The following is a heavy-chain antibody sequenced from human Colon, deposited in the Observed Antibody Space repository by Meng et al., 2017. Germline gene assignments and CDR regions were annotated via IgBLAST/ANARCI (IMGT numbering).Heavy chain of an antibody. V-gene: IGHV3-23*03. CDR2: IYSGGST. CDR3: AKVVPRGELSPLDAFDI. J-gene: IGHJ3*02. CDR1: GFTFDDYA. D-gene: IGHD3-10*01. Sequence: GESLKISCAASGFTFDDYAMHWVRQAPGKGLEWVSVIYSGGSTYYADSVKGRFTISRDNSKNTLYLQMNSLRAEDTAVYYCAKVVPRGELSPLDAFDIWGQGTMGTVSS.